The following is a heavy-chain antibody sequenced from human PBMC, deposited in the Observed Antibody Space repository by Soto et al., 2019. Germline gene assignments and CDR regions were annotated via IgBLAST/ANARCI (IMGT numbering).Heavy chain of an antibody. CDR1: GYTFTSYG. Sequence: QVQLVQSGAEVKKPGASVKASCKASGYTFTSYGISWVRQAPGQGLEWMGWISAYNGNTNYAQKLQGRVTMTTDTXTXTAYMELRSLRSDDTAMYYCARLGSSGWYEEVTFDPWGQGTLVTVSS. V-gene: IGHV1-18*01. CDR3: ARLGSSGWYEEVTFDP. D-gene: IGHD6-19*01. CDR2: ISAYNGNT. J-gene: IGHJ5*02.